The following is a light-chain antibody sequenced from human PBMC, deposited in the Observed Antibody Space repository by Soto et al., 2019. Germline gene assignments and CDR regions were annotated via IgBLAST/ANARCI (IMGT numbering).Light chain of an antibody. CDR3: AAWDDSLSGLV. J-gene: IGLJ2*01. V-gene: IGLV1-47*01. CDR2: RNN. CDR1: SSNIGSNY. Sequence: QSVLTQPPSASGTPGQRVTISCSGSSSNIGSNYVYWYQQLPGTAPKLLIYRNNQRPSGVPDRFSASKSGTSASLAISGLRSEDEAYYYCAAWDDSLSGLVFGGGTKLTVL.